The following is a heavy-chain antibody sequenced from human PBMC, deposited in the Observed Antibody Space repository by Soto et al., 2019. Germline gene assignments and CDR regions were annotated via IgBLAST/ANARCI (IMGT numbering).Heavy chain of an antibody. V-gene: IGHV1-2*02. Sequence: GASVEVSCKSSGYTFTGYYMHWVRQAPEQYLEWMGWINPNSGGTNYAQKFQGRVTMTRDTSISTAYMELSRLRSDDTAVYYCARDKSVVPAAIGEDYYYYYGMDVWGQGNTVTVSS. D-gene: IGHD2-2*02. CDR3: ARDKSVVPAAIGEDYYYYYGMDV. CDR1: GYTFTGYY. J-gene: IGHJ6*02. CDR2: INPNSGGT.